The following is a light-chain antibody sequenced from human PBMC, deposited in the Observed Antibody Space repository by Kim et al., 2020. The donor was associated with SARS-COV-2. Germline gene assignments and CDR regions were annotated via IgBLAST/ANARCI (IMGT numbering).Light chain of an antibody. CDR2: QDS. CDR1: KLEDKY. Sequence: VSPGQTASITCSGDKLEDKYACWYQQKPGQSPVLVIYQDSKRPSGIPERFSGSNSGNTATLTISGTQAMDEADYYCQAWDSSTAVVFGGGTKLTVL. J-gene: IGLJ2*01. CDR3: QAWDSSTAVV. V-gene: IGLV3-1*01.